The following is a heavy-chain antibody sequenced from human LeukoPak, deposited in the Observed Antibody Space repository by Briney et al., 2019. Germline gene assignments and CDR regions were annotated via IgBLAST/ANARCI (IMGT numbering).Heavy chain of an antibody. CDR3: AKKMTAIPGVPFDY. V-gene: IGHV3-23*01. CDR1: GFTFSNYA. Sequence: PGGSLRLSCAASGFTFSNYAMSWVREAPGKGREWVSAISGSGGSTYYADSVKGRFTISRDNSKNTLYLQMNGLRAEDTAVYYCAKKMTAIPGVPFDYWGQGTLVTVSS. D-gene: IGHD2-21*02. J-gene: IGHJ4*02. CDR2: ISGSGGST.